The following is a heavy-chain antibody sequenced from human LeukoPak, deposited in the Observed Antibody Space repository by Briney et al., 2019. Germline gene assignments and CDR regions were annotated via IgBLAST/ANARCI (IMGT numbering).Heavy chain of an antibody. J-gene: IGHJ4*02. CDR1: GGSISSGGYY. D-gene: IGHD3-3*01. CDR2: IYYSGST. V-gene: IGHV4-39*01. Sequence: SETLSLTCTVSGGSISSGGYYWSWIRQHPGKGLEWIGSIYYSGSTYYNPSLKSRVTISVDTSKNQFSLKLSSVTAADTAVYYCASLTLNDFWSGPGGVGDYWGQGTLVTVSS. CDR3: ASLTLNDFWSGPGGVGDY.